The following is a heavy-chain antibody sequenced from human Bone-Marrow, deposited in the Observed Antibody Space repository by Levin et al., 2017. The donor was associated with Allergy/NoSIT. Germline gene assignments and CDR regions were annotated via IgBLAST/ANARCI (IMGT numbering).Heavy chain of an antibody. V-gene: IGHV3-21*01. CDR1: GFTFSSYS. D-gene: IGHD2-2*01. CDR2: ISSSSSYI. J-gene: IGHJ6*03. CDR3: ARGYCSSTSCPYYYYMDV. Sequence: RAGGSLRLSCAASGFTFSSYSMNWVRQAPGKGLEWVSSISSSSSYIYYADSVKGRFTISRDNAKNSLYLQMNSLRAEDTAVYYCARGYCSSTSCPYYYYMDVWGKGTTVTVSS.